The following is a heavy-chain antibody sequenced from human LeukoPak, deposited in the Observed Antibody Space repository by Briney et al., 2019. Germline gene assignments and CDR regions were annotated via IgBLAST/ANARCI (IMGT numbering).Heavy chain of an antibody. CDR2: INHSGST. V-gene: IGHV4-34*01. CDR1: GGSLSGYY. J-gene: IGHJ4*02. CDR3: ARGEVDYGDYGLDY. Sequence: SETLSLTCAVYGGSLSGYYWSWIRQPPGKGLEWIGEINHSGSTNYNPSLKSRVTISVDTSKNQFSLKLSSVTAADTAVYYCARGEVDYGDYGLDYWGQGTLVTVSS. D-gene: IGHD4-17*01.